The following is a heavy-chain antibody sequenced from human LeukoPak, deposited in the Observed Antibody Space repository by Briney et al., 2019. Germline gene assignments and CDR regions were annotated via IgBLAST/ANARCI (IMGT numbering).Heavy chain of an antibody. V-gene: IGHV4-61*01. D-gene: IGHD4-17*01. CDR3: ARDLSSHDDYGDSGAFDI. Sequence: PSETLSLTCTVSGGSVSSGSYYWSWIRQPPGKGLEWIGYIYYGGSTNYNPSLKSRVTLSVDTSKNQFSLKLSSVTTADTAVYYCARDLSSHDDYGDSGAFDIWGQGAMVTVSS. CDR1: GGSVSSGSYY. CDR2: IYYGGST. J-gene: IGHJ3*02.